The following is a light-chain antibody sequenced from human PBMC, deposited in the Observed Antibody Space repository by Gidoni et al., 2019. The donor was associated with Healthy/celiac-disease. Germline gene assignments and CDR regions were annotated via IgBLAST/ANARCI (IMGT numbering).Light chain of an antibody. CDR2: GNS. J-gene: IGLJ2*01. CDR3: QSYDSSLSGSVV. Sequence: QSVLTQPPSVSGAPGQRVPIPCTGSSSNIGAGYDVHWYQQLPGTAPKLLIYGNSKRPSGVPDRFSGSKSGTSASLAITGLQAEDEADYYCQSYDSSLSGSVVFGGGTKLTVL. CDR1: SSNIGAGYD. V-gene: IGLV1-40*01.